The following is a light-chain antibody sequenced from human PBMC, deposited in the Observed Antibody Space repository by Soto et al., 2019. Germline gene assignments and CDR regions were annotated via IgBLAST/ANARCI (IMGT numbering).Light chain of an antibody. CDR2: DNN. CDR3: GTWDSSLSVVV. CDR1: SSNIGNNY. V-gene: IGLV1-51*01. J-gene: IGLJ2*01. Sequence: QSVLTQPPSVSAAPGQKVTISCSGSSSNIGNNYVSWYQQIQGTAPKLLIYDNNKRPSGIPDRFSGSKSGTSATLGITGLQTGDEADYYCGTWDSSLSVVVFGGGTKLTVL.